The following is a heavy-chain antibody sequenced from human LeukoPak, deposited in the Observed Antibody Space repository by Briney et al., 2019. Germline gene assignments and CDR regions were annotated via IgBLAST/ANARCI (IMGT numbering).Heavy chain of an antibody. V-gene: IGHV3-23*01. CDR1: GFTFSTYA. CDR2: ISGTGGTN. Sequence: PGGSLRLXCAASGFTFSTYAVCWVRESPGKGLEWVSGISGTGGTNYYADSVKGRIAISRDNSKNTLYLQMSSLRAEDTATYYCAMGSFVYMDVWGRGTTVTVAS. D-gene: IGHD3-16*01. J-gene: IGHJ6*03. CDR3: AMGSFVYMDV.